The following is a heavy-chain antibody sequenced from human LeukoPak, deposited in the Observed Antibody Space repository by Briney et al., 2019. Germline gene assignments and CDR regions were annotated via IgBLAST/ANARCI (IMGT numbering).Heavy chain of an antibody. CDR3: AKTVIGSLSWFDP. D-gene: IGHD1-26*01. V-gene: IGHV5-51*01. J-gene: IGHJ5*02. Sequence: GESLKISCKASGDSFSSYWIAWVRQIPGKGLEWMGIIYLGDSDVRYSPSFQGQVTISADRTVNTAYLQWVSLTASDTAMYYCAKTVIGSLSWFDPWGQGTQVTVSS. CDR2: IYLGDSDV. CDR1: GDSFSSYW.